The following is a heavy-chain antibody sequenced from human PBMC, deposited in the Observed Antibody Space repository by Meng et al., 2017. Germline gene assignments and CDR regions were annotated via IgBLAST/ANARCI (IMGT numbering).Heavy chain of an antibody. D-gene: IGHD1-1*01. CDR2: ISGDGSIT. CDR1: GFTFSSYW. J-gene: IGHJ4*02. Sequence: EVPLVEYGGGLVQPGGSLRLSCAASGFTFSSYWMHWVRQAPGKGLVWVSRISGDGSITNYADSVKGRFTISRDNAKNTLYLQMNSLRPEDTAVYYCLDEAPRSDYWGQGSLVTVSS. V-gene: IGHV3-74*01. CDR3: LDEAPRSDY.